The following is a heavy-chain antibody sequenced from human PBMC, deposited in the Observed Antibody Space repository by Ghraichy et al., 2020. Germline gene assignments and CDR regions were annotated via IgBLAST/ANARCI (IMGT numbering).Heavy chain of an antibody. J-gene: IGHJ4*02. V-gene: IGHV4-39*01. D-gene: IGHD3-3*01. CDR2: IYYSGST. CDR3: ARAGFWSGYYTYYFDY. CDR1: GGSISSSSYY. Sequence: ESLNISCTVSGGSISSSSYYWGWIRQPPGKGLEWIGSIYYSGSTYYNPSLKSRVTISVDTSKNQFSLKLSSVTAADTAVYYCARAGFWSGYYTYYFDYWGQGTLVTVSS.